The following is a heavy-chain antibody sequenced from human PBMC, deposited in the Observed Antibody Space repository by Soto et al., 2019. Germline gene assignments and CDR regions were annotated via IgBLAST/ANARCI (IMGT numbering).Heavy chain of an antibody. CDR2: INPNSGGT. V-gene: IGHV1-2*02. D-gene: IGHD3-10*01. CDR3: ARALAWGPGYYFDY. CDR1: GYTFTGYY. Sequence: WASVKVSCKASGYTFTGYYMHWVRQAPGQGLEWMGWINPNSGGTNYAQKFQGRVTMTRDTSISTAYMELSRLRSDDTAVYYCARALAWGPGYYFDYWGQGTLVTVYS. J-gene: IGHJ4*02.